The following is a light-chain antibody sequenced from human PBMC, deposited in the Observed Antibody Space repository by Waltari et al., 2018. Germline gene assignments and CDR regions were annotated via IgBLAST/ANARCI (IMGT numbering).Light chain of an antibody. J-gene: IGKJ3*01. CDR1: QDISNY. CDR3: QHYDNFPFT. Sequence: DIQMTQSPSSLSASVGDRVTITCQASQDISNYLLWYQQKPGQAPRVLIYDASTLERGLPSRFSGSGSWTDFTFTIAALQPEDFATYFCQHYDNFPFTFGPGTTVDVK. V-gene: IGKV1-33*01. CDR2: DAS.